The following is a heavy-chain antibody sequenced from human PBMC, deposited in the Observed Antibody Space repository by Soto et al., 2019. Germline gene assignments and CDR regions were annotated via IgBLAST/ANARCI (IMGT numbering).Heavy chain of an antibody. CDR1: GFTFSRYA. CDR3: AKVYVGYYQAFPM. V-gene: IGHV3-23*01. CDR2: IISTGGTK. J-gene: IGHJ3*02. D-gene: IGHD4-17*01. Sequence: EEQLLESGGGLVQPGGSLRLSCAASGFTFSRYAMTWVRQAAGQGLEWVSTIISTGGTKYYADSVKGRFTISRDNSKNTLYLQMNSLRAEDSAIYYCAKVYVGYYQAFPMWGQGTMVTVSS.